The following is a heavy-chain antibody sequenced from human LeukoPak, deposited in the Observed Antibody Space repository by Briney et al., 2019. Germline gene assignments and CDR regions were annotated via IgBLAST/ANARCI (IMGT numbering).Heavy chain of an antibody. CDR1: GFSASSNY. Sequence: GGSLRLSCAASGFSASSNYMSWVRQAPGKGLEWVSFIYSGGTTYYADSVKGRFTISRDTSMNTLYLQMNSLRAEDTAVYYCAKSITMIVVMISDIWGQGTMVTVSS. J-gene: IGHJ3*02. CDR3: AKSITMIVVMISDI. V-gene: IGHV3-53*01. CDR2: IYSGGTT. D-gene: IGHD3-22*01.